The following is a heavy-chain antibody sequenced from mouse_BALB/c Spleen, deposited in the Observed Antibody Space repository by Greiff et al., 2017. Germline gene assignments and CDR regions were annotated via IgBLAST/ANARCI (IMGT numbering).Heavy chain of an antibody. D-gene: IGHD2-3*01. CDR3: ARDGYYVSYYFDY. CDR2: ISSGGST. CDR1: GFTFSSYA. J-gene: IGHJ2*01. V-gene: IGHV5-6-5*01. Sequence: EVQVVESGGGLVKPGGSLKLSCAASGFTFSSYAMSWVRQTPEKRLEWVASISSGGSTYYPDSVKGRFTISRDNARNILYLQMSSLRSEDTAMYYCARDGYYVSYYFDYWGQGTTLTVSS.